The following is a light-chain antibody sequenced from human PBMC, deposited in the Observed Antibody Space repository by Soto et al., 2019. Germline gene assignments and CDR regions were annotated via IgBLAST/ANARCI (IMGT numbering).Light chain of an antibody. CDR1: SSVVGSYNL. J-gene: IGLJ1*01. CDR2: EVS. CDR3: CSYAGSSTYV. Sequence: SQPGDVSGSPGQSITINCTGTSSVVGSYNLVSWYQQHPGKAPKVMIYEVSKRPSGVPNRFSGSKSGNTASLTISGLQAEDEADYYCCSYAGSSTYVFGTGTKVTVL. V-gene: IGLV2-23*02.